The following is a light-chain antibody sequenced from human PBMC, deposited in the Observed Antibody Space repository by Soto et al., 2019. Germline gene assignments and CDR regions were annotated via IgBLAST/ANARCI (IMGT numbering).Light chain of an antibody. V-gene: IGLV2-8*01. CDR1: SGDIGGYDY. J-gene: IGLJ1*01. CDR3: SSYAGSKNPYV. CDR2: EVT. Sequence: QSVLTQPPSASGSPGQSVTISCTGTSGDIGGYDYVSWYQQHPGKAPKLMIYEVTKRPLGVPDRFSGSKSGNTASLTVSGLQAEEEANYYCSSYAGSKNPYVFGTATKVTVL.